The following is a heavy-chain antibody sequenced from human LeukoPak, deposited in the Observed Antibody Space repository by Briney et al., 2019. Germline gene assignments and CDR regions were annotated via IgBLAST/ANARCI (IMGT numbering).Heavy chain of an antibody. Sequence: ASVKVSCKXSRYTFTSSDINWGPEATGQEVEWLGRMNPNSGNTGYAQKFQGRVTMTRNTSISTAYMELSSLRTEDTAVYYCARVADGYNLHYWGQGTLVTVSS. CDR2: MNPNSGNT. D-gene: IGHD5-24*01. V-gene: IGHV1-8*01. J-gene: IGHJ4*02. CDR3: ARVADGYNLHY. CDR1: RYTFTSSD.